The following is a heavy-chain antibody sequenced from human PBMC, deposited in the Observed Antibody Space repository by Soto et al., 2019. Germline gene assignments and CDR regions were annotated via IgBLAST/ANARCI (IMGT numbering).Heavy chain of an antibody. D-gene: IGHD1-26*01. CDR2: IWYDGSNK. CDR3: ARGGKWELPEADY. CDR1: GFTFSSYG. Sequence: GGSLRLSCAASGFTFSSYGMHWVRQAPGKGLEWVAVIWYDGSNKYYADSVKGRFTISRDNSKNTLYLQMNSLRAEDTAVYYCARGGKWELPEADYWGKGTLVTVDS. J-gene: IGHJ4*02. V-gene: IGHV3-33*01.